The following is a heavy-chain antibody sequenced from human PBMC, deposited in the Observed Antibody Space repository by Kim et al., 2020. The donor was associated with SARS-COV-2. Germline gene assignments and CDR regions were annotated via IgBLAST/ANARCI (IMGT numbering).Heavy chain of an antibody. V-gene: IGHV4-34*01. J-gene: IGHJ3*02. Sequence: SETLSLTCAVYGGSFSGYYWSWIRQPPGKGLEWIGEINHSGSTNYNPSLKSRVTISVDTSKNQFSLKLSSVTAADTAVYYCARLVRGHAFDIWGQGTMVTVSS. CDR3: ARLVRGHAFDI. CDR2: INHSGST. D-gene: IGHD3-10*01. CDR1: GGSFSGYY.